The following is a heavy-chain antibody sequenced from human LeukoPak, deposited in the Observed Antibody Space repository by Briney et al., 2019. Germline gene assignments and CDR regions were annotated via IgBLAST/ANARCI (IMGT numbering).Heavy chain of an antibody. CDR3: AIVMVSGVVITPPFDY. J-gene: IGHJ4*02. CDR2: IYYSGST. D-gene: IGHD3-3*01. Sequence: SETLSLTCTVSGGSISSSSYYWGWIRQPPGKGLEWIGSIYYSGSTYYNPSLKSRVTISVDTSKNQFSLKLSSVTAADTAVYYCAIVMVSGVVITPPFDYWGQGTLVTVSS. V-gene: IGHV4-39*01. CDR1: GGSISSSSYY.